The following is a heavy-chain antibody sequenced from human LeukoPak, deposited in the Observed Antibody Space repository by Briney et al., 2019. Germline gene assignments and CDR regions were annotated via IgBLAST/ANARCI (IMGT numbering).Heavy chain of an antibody. Sequence: GGSLRLSCAASGFTVSSNYMSWVRQAPGKGLEWVSVIYSGGSTYYADSVKGRFTISRDNSKNTLYLQMNSLRAEDTTVYYCARELGLAYFQHWGQGTLVTVSS. V-gene: IGHV3-53*01. CDR1: GFTVSSNY. CDR2: IYSGGST. CDR3: ARELGLAYFQH. J-gene: IGHJ1*01.